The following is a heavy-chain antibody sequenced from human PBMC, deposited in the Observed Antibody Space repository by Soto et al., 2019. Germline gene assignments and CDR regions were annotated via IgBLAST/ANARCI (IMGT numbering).Heavy chain of an antibody. J-gene: IGHJ4*02. Sequence: GGSLRLSCAASGFTFSSYAMHWVRQAPGKGLEWVAVISYDGSNKYYADSVKGRFTISRGNSKNTLYLQMNSLRAEDTAVYYCARDPEIMKLELTFFDYWGQGTLVTVSS. D-gene: IGHD1-7*01. CDR2: ISYDGSNK. V-gene: IGHV3-30-3*01. CDR1: GFTFSSYA. CDR3: ARDPEIMKLELTFFDY.